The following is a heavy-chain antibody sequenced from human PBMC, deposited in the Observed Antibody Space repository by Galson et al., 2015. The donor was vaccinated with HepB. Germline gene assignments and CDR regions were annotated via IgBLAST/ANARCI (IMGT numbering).Heavy chain of an antibody. V-gene: IGHV2-70*01. CDR3: ARIRRSSGYYLNYYGMDV. Sequence: PALVKPTQTLTLTCTFSGFSLSTSGMCVSWIRQPPGKALEWLALIDWDDDKYYSTSLKTRLTISKDTSKNQVVLTMTNMDPVDTATYYCARIRRSSGYYLNYYGMDVWGQGTTVTVSS. D-gene: IGHD3-22*01. J-gene: IGHJ6*02. CDR1: GFSLSTSGMC. CDR2: IDWDDDK.